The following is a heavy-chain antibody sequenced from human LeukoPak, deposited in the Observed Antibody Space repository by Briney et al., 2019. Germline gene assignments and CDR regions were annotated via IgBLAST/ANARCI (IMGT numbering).Heavy chain of an antibody. Sequence: GGSLRLSCAASGFTFSSYSMNWVRQAPGKGLEWVSYISSSSSTIYYADSVKGRFTISRDNAKNSLYLQMNSLRAEDTAVYYCARGKTPAVTTPFDYWGQGTLVTVSS. D-gene: IGHD4-17*01. CDR1: GFTFSSYS. CDR2: ISSSSSTI. J-gene: IGHJ4*02. CDR3: ARGKTPAVTTPFDY. V-gene: IGHV3-48*04.